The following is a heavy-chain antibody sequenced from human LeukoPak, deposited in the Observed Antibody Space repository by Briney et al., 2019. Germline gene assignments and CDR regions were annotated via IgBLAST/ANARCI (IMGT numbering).Heavy chain of an antibody. Sequence: GGSLRLSCAASGFTFSSYEMNWVRQAPGKGLEWVSYISSSSSTIYYADSVKGRFTISRDNAKNSLYLQMNSLRAEDTAVYYCAREEHGSGSHGDYWGQGTLVTVSS. J-gene: IGHJ4*02. CDR1: GFTFSSYE. D-gene: IGHD3-10*01. CDR3: AREEHGSGSHGDY. CDR2: ISSSSSTI. V-gene: IGHV3-48*01.